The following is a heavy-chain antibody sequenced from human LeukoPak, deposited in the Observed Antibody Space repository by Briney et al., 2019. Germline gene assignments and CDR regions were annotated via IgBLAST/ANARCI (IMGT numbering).Heavy chain of an antibody. D-gene: IGHD5-18*01. CDR2: ISGSGGST. Sequence: GGSLRLPCAASGFTFSSYAMSWVRQAPGKGLEWVSAISGSGGSTYYADSVKGGFTISRDNSKNTLYLQMNSLRAEDTAVYYCAKDTAMAILHFDYWGQGTLVTVSS. CDR1: GFTFSSYA. J-gene: IGHJ4*02. CDR3: AKDTAMAILHFDY. V-gene: IGHV3-23*01.